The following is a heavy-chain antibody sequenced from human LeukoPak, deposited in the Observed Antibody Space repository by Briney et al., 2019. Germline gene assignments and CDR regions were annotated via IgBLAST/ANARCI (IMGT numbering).Heavy chain of an antibody. J-gene: IGHJ4*02. CDR3: ATISGSFEYLDY. Sequence: GGSLRLSCAASGFTFSSYAMSWVRQAPGKGLEWVSGISASGGVTYSAESVRGRFTISRDNSKNTLYLQMNSPRVDDTAAYYCATISGSFEYLDYWGQGTLVTVSS. CDR2: ISASGGVT. CDR1: GFTFSSYA. D-gene: IGHD1-26*01. V-gene: IGHV3-23*01.